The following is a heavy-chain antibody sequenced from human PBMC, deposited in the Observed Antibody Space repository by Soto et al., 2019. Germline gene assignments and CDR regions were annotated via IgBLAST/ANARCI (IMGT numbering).Heavy chain of an antibody. D-gene: IGHD3-3*01. CDR2: ISSNGGST. J-gene: IGHJ5*02. Sequence: GSLRLSCSASGFTFSSYAMHWVRQAPGKGLEYVSAISSNGGSTYYADSVKGRFTISRDNSKNTLYLQMSSLRAEDTAVYYCVKGNYDFWSGYPWFDPWGQGTLVTVSS. CDR3: VKGNYDFWSGYPWFDP. CDR1: GFTFSSYA. V-gene: IGHV3-64D*06.